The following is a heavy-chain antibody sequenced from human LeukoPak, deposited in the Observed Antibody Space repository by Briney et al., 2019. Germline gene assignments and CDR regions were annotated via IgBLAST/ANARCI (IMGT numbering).Heavy chain of an antibody. D-gene: IGHD2-21*01. CDR3: ARVGLVIVLFDY. J-gene: IGHJ4*02. V-gene: IGHV4-39*07. CDR1: GGSISSSSYY. Sequence: SETLSLTCTVSGGSISSSSYYWGWIRQPPGKGLEWIGSIYYSGSTYYNPSLKSRVTISVDTSKNQFSLKLSSVTAADTAVYYCARVGLVIVLFDYWGQGTLVTVSS. CDR2: IYYSGST.